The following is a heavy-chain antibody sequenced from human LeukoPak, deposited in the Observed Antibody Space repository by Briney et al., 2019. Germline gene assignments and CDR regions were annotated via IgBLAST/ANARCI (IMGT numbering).Heavy chain of an antibody. CDR1: GFTFSNYA. Sequence: AGGSLRLSCAASGFTFSNYAMSWVRQAPGKGLEWVSAITGSGGSTYYANSVKGRFIISRDNSKNTLYLQMNSLRAEDTAIYSCAKWGDYDVFTGYYDADYWGQGTLVTVSS. CDR2: ITGSGGST. CDR3: AKWGDYDVFTGYYDADY. J-gene: IGHJ4*02. D-gene: IGHD3-9*01. V-gene: IGHV3-23*01.